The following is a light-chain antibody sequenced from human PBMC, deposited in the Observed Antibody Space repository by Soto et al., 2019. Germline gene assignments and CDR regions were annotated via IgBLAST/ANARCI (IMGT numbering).Light chain of an antibody. J-gene: IGKJ1*01. CDR2: AAT. CDR3: LQDYIYPWT. CDR1: QDIKNF. V-gene: IGKV1-6*01. Sequence: AIQMTQSPSSLSASVGDRVTITCRASQDIKNFLGWYQVKPGAAPKLLIYAATTLQSGVPSTFSGTGSDTDFTLTISSLQPADFGVYYCLQDYIYPWTFGQGTKVDIQ.